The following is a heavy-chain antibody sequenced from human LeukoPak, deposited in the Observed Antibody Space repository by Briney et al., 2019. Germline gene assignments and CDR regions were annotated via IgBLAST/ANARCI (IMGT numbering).Heavy chain of an antibody. D-gene: IGHD3-3*01. CDR3: ARQIGIYDFWSGAYFDY. CDR2: INPNSGGT. J-gene: IGHJ4*02. Sequence: ASVKVSCKASGYTFTGDYMHWVRQAPGQGLEWMGWINPNSGGTNYAQKFQGRVTMTRDTSISTAYMELSRLRSDDTAVYYCARQIGIYDFWSGAYFDYWGQGTLVTVSS. V-gene: IGHV1-2*02. CDR1: GYTFTGDY.